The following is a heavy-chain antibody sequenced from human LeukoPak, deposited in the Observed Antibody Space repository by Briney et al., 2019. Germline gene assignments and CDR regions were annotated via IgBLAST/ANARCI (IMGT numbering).Heavy chain of an antibody. V-gene: IGHV1-69*04. J-gene: IGHJ6*02. CDR2: IIPILGIA. CDR1: GGTFSSYA. Sequence: SVTVSCKASGGTFSSYAISWVRQAPGQGLEWMGRIIPILGIANYAQKFQGRVTITADKSTSTAYMELSSLRSEDTAVYYCARIPNYDSSGYYQPPHYYGMDVWGQGTTVTVSS. CDR3: ARIPNYDSSGYYQPPHYYGMDV. D-gene: IGHD3-22*01.